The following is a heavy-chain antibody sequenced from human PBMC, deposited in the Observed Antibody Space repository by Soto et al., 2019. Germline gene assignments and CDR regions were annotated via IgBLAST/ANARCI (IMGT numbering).Heavy chain of an antibody. CDR3: ARHSSLAFDI. Sequence: PVGSLRLSCAASGFTFSSYSMNWVRQAPGKGLEWVSSISSSSSYIYYADSVKGRFTISRDNAKNSLYLQMSSLRAEDTAVYYCARHSSLAFDIWGQGTMVTVS. D-gene: IGHD6-19*01. J-gene: IGHJ3*02. CDR1: GFTFSSYS. CDR2: ISSSSSYI. V-gene: IGHV3-21*04.